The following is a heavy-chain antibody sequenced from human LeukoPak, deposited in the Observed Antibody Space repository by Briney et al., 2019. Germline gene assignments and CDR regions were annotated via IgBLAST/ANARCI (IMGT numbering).Heavy chain of an antibody. CDR2: ISYDGSNK. CDR1: GFTFSSYA. Sequence: GGSLRLSCAASGFTFSSYAMHWVRQAPGKGLEWVAVISYDGSNKYYADSVKGRFTISRDNSKNTLYLQMNSLRAEDTAVYYCARDPGRWLQLAYYFDYWGQGTLVTVSS. CDR3: ARDPGRWLQLAYYFDY. V-gene: IGHV3-30-3*01. D-gene: IGHD5-24*01. J-gene: IGHJ4*02.